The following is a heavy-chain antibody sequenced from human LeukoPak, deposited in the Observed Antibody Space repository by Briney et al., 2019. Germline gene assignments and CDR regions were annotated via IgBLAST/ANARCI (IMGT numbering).Heavy chain of an antibody. V-gene: IGHV4-4*07. CDR3: ARDAYYYDSGGYYRLDY. J-gene: IGHJ4*02. CDR2: IYSSGST. CDR1: GGSISSYY. D-gene: IGHD3-22*01. Sequence: SETLSLTCTVSGGSISSYYWTWIRQPAGKGLEWIARIYSSGSTYYNPSLKSRVTMSVDTSKNQFSLKLSSVTAADTAVYYCARDAYYYDSGGYYRLDYWGQGTLVTVSS.